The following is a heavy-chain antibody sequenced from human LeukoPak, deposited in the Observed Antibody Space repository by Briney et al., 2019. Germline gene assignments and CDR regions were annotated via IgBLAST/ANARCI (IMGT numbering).Heavy chain of an antibody. CDR3: ARIGYDSSGYYILFDY. CDR2: IKQDGSEK. V-gene: IGHV3-7*03. J-gene: IGHJ4*02. Sequence: GGSLRLSCAASGFTFSSYWMSWVRQAPGKGLEWVANIKQDGSEKYYVDSVKGRFTISRDNAKNSLYLQMNSLRAEDTAVYYCARIGYDSSGYYILFDYWGQGTLVTVSS. CDR1: GFTFSSYW. D-gene: IGHD3-22*01.